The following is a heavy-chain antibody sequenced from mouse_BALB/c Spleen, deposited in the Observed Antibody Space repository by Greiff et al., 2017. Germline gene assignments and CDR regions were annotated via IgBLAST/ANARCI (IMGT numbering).Heavy chain of an antibody. J-gene: IGHJ4*01. CDR1: GYTFTDYA. Sequence: QVQLQQSGAELVRPGVSVKISCKGSGYTFTDYAMHWVKQSHAKSLEWIGVISTYYGDASYNQKFKGKATMTVDKSSSTAYMELARLTSEDSAIYYCARGLLGHAMDYWGQGTSVTVSS. D-gene: IGHD3-1*01. V-gene: IGHV1S137*01. CDR3: ARGLLGHAMDY. CDR2: ISTYYGDA.